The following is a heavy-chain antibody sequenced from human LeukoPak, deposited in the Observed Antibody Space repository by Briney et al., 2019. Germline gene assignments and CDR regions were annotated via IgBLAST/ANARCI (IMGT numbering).Heavy chain of an antibody. J-gene: IGHJ4*02. D-gene: IGHD6-6*01. CDR2: IDYSGST. CDR1: GGSISTYY. Sequence: PSETLSLTCTVSGGSISTYYWSWIRQPPGKGLEWIGYIDYSGSTNYNPSLKSRVTMSVDTSKHQFSLKLSSVTAADTAAYYSARVGSYCFDYWGQGTLVTVSS. CDR3: ARVGSYCFDY. V-gene: IGHV4-59*01.